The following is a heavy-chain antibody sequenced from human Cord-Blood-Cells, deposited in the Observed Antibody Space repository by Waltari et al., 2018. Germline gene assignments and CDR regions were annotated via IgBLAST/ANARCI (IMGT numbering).Heavy chain of an antibody. D-gene: IGHD6-13*01. CDR3: ARYIAAADYDAFDI. V-gene: IGHV4-38-2*01. J-gene: IGHJ3*02. CDR1: GYSISSGYY. Sequence: QVQLQESGPGLVKPSETLSLTCAVSGYSISSGYYWGWIRPPPGKGLEWIGSIYHSGSTYYNPSLKSRVTISVDTSKNQFSLKLSSVTAADTAVYYCARYIAAADYDAFDIWGQGTMVTVSS. CDR2: IYHSGST.